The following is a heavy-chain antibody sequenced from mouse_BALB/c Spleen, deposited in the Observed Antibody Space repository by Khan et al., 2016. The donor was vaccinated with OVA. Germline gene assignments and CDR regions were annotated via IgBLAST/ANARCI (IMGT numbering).Heavy chain of an antibody. Sequence: QVQLKQSGPELKKPGETVKISCKASGYTFTNYGMNWVKQATGKGLKWMGWITTNTGETTYADELKERFAFSLETSPSTAYLPINYHKNEDTATYFFARGYYMYGSWFANWGQGTLVTVSA. D-gene: IGHD2-14*01. V-gene: IGHV9-3*02. CDR1: GYTFTNYG. J-gene: IGHJ3*01. CDR2: ITTNTGET. CDR3: ARGYYMYGSWFAN.